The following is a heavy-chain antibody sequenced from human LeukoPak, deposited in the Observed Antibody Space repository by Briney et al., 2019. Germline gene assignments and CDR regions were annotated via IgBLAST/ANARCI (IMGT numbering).Heavy chain of an antibody. V-gene: IGHV3-21*01. D-gene: IGHD1-14*01. CDR1: GFTFHTYT. CDR3: ARRRLCCGTDY. Sequence: GGSLRLSCAASGFTFHTYTVNWVRQAPGKGLEWVSSISSSSSYIYYADSVKGRFTISRDNAKNSLYLQMNSLRAEDTAVYYCARRRLCCGTDYWGQGTLVTVSS. CDR2: ISSSSSYI. J-gene: IGHJ4*02.